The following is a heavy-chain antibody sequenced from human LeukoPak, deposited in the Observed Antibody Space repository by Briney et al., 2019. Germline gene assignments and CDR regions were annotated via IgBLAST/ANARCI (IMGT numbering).Heavy chain of an antibody. J-gene: IGHJ5*02. D-gene: IGHD3-3*01. Sequence: PSETLPLTCTVSGGSISSYYWSWIRQPPGKGLEWIGYIYYSGSTNYNPSLKSRVTISVDTSKNQFSLKLSSVTAADTAVYYCARTIFDGTSWWFDPWGQGTLVTVSS. V-gene: IGHV4-59*01. CDR2: IYYSGST. CDR1: GGSISSYY. CDR3: ARTIFDGTSWWFDP.